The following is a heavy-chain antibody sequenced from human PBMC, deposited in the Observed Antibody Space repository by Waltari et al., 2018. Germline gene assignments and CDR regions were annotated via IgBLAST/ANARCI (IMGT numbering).Heavy chain of an antibody. CDR3: AMSAVDYWYFDL. CDR1: GFTFSSYA. CDR2: IGGSGGSN. D-gene: IGHD2-15*01. J-gene: IGHJ2*01. Sequence: EVQLVESGGGLVQPGGSLRLSCAASGFTFSSYAMSWVRQAPGKGLEGVSAIGGSGGSNYYADSVKGRFTISRDNSKNTLYLQMNSLRAEDTAVYYCAMSAVDYWYFDLWGRGTLVTVSS. V-gene: IGHV3-23*04.